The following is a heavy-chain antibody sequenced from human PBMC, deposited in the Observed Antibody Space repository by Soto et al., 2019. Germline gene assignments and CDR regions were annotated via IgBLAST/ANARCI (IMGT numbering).Heavy chain of an antibody. J-gene: IGHJ3*02. Sequence: QIHLVQSGAVVKKPGASVTVSCSASGYPVTAYYMHWVRQAPGRGLEWMGGINPATGAAKYTQTLQGRVTMARDTSTRTVFMELSGLRSEDPAVFYWARGGGVGVAGSAAFDMWGQGTLVTVFS. CDR3: ARGGGVGVAGSAAFDM. V-gene: IGHV1-2*02. D-gene: IGHD3-3*01. CDR1: GYPVTAYY. CDR2: INPATGAA.